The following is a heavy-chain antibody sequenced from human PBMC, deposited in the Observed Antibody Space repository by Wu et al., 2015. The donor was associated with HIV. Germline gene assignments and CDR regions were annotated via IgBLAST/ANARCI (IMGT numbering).Heavy chain of an antibody. D-gene: IGHD3-10*01. CDR3: ARDESYYFYYGMDV. CDR1: GGSFSGYY. Sequence: QVQLRQWGAGLLKPSETLSLNCAVYGGSFSGYYWSWIRQSPGKGLEWIGEINHSGNINYNPSLKSRVIISVDTSKKQFSLNLTSVTAADTAVYYCARDESYYFYYGMDVWGQG. CDR2: INHSGNI. V-gene: IGHV4-34*01. J-gene: IGHJ6*02.